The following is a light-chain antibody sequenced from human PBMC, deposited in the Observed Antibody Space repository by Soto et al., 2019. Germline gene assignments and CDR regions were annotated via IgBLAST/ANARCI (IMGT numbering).Light chain of an antibody. CDR1: QSVSSTY. CDR2: GGS. CDR3: QQYSSSRT. V-gene: IGKV3-20*01. J-gene: IGKJ1*01. Sequence: EIGVTQSPATLSVSPGERATLSCRASQSVSSTYLAWYQQKPGQAPSLLIYGGSSRATGIPVRFSGSGSETDFTLTITRLEPEDFAVYYCQQYSSSRTFGQGTKV.